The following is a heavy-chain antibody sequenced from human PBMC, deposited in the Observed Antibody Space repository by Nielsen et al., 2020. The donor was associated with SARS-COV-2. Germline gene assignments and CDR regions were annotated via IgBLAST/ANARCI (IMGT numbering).Heavy chain of an antibody. CDR3: SRAYDYEAFDI. D-gene: IGHD5-12*01. CDR1: GFSFSGSA. J-gene: IGHJ3*02. CDR2: IRNRGNGYAT. Sequence: GGSLRLSCAGSGFSFSGSAMHWVRQASAKGLEWVGRIRNRGNGYATAYAASVKGRFTISRDDSNNTAYLQMNSLKTEDTAVYYCSRAYDYEAFDIWGQGTLVTVSS. V-gene: IGHV3-73*01.